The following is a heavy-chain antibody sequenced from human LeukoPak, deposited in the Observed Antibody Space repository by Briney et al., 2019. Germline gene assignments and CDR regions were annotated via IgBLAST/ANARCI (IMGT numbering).Heavy chain of an antibody. CDR1: GFSFSSYW. Sequence: GGSLRLSCVASGFSFSSYWMAWVRQSPGKGLEWVANMDQDGRERYYVDSVKGRFTISRDNSKNSLYLQLSSLRGDDTAVYYCVGEDRSCYYHWGQGTLVTVSS. CDR3: VGEDRSCYYH. CDR2: MDQDGRER. D-gene: IGHD2-15*01. V-gene: IGHV3-7*03. J-gene: IGHJ4*02.